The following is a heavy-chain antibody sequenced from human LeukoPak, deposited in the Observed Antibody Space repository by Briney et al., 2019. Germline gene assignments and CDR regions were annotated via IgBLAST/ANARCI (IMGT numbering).Heavy chain of an antibody. Sequence: SQTLSLTRAISGDSVSRNSGAWNWLRQSPSSGIEWLGKTYYRSKWYNDDAVSVKSRITITPDTSKNQFSLHLNSVTPEDTAVYYWARSLWRGAFDIWGQGTMVAVSS. J-gene: IGHJ3*02. CDR1: GDSVSRNSGA. CDR3: ARSLWRGAFDI. CDR2: TYYRSKWYN. D-gene: IGHD3-10*01. V-gene: IGHV6-1*01.